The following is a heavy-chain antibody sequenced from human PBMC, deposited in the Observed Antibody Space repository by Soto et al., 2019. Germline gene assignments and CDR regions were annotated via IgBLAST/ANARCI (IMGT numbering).Heavy chain of an antibody. CDR2: ISSSSSYT. CDR1: GFTFSDYY. J-gene: IGHJ5*02. Sequence: QVQLVESGGGLVKPGGSLRLSCAASGFTFSDYYMSWIRQAPGKGLEWVSYISSSSSYTNYADSVKGRFTISRDNAKNSLYLQMNSLRAVATAVYYCASMVVVAATPRWFDPWGQGTLVTVSS. V-gene: IGHV3-11*06. D-gene: IGHD2-15*01. CDR3: ASMVVVAATPRWFDP.